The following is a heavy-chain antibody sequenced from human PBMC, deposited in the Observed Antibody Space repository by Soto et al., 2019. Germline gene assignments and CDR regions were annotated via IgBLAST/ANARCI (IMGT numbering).Heavy chain of an antibody. J-gene: IGHJ4*02. Sequence: GGSLRLSCATSGFTFSNYWMSWVRQAPGKGLEWVANINQGGSQKYYAAPVKGRFTISRDDSKKILYLRMNSLKTEDTAIYYCTTRTSGYYPLHWGQGTLVTVSS. CDR3: TTRTSGYYPLH. V-gene: IGHV3-7*03. CDR2: INQGGSQK. D-gene: IGHD3-22*01. CDR1: GFTFSNYW.